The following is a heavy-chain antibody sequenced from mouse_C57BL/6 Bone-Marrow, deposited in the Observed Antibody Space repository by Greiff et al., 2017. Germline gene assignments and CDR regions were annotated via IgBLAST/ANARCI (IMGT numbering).Heavy chain of an antibody. J-gene: IGHJ2*01. V-gene: IGHV1-81*01. CDR3: ARPYYYGSSYDYFDY. Sequence: SGAELARPGASVKLSCTASGYTFTSYGISWVKQRTGQGLEWIGEIYPRSGNTYSNEKFKGKATLTADKSSSTAYMERRSLTSEDSAVYFCARPYYYGSSYDYFDYWGQGTTLTVSS. CDR2: IYPRSGNT. CDR1: GYTFTSYG. D-gene: IGHD1-1*01.